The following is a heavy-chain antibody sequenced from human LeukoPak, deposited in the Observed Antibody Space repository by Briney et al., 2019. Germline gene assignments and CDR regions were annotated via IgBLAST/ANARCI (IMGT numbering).Heavy chain of an antibody. CDR2: ISSSGSTI. CDR1: GFTFSSYE. V-gene: IGHV3-48*03. Sequence: GGSLRLSCAAPGFTFSSYEMNWVRQAPGKGLEWVSYISSSGSTIYYADSVKGRFTISRDNAKNSLYLQMNSLRAEDMAVYYCARGTYYYDSSGYSHFAFDIWGQGTMVTVSS. J-gene: IGHJ3*02. D-gene: IGHD3-22*01. CDR3: ARGTYYYDSSGYSHFAFDI.